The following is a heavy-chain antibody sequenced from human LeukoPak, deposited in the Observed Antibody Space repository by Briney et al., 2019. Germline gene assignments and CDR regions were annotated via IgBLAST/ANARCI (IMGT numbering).Heavy chain of an antibody. D-gene: IGHD6-19*01. CDR2: IKQDGSEK. CDR3: ARQWLAFDY. J-gene: IGHJ4*02. Sequence: GGSLRLSCAASGFTFTSYWMSWVRQAPGKELEWVASIKQDGSEKNYVDSVKGRFTISRDNAKNSFYLQMISLRVEDTAVYYCARQWLAFDYWGLGTLVTVSS. CDR1: GFTFTSYW. V-gene: IGHV3-7*02.